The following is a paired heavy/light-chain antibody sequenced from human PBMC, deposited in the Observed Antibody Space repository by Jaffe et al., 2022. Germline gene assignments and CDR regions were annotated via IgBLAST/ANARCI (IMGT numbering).Light chain of an antibody. V-gene: IGLV6-57*01. CDR2: EDK. CDR3: QSYDSNNHMI. J-gene: IGLJ2*01. Sequence: NFMLTQPHSVSESPGKTITISCTRSSGNIARNYVQWYQQRPGSSPTTLIYEDKKRPSGVPDRFSGSIDSSSNSASLTISGLKTEDEADYYCQSYDSNNHMIFGGGTKLTVL. CDR1: SGNIARNY.
Heavy chain of an antibody. CDR1: GYTFTTYG. CDR2: ISAYNGNT. J-gene: IGHJ4*02. Sequence: QVQLVQSGAEVKKPGASVKVSCKASGYTFTTYGVSWVRQAPGQGLEWLGWISAYNGNTNYAQKVQGRVTMTTDTSTSTAYMELRSLRSDDTAMYYCARAEVATTDLDYWGQGTLVTVSS. V-gene: IGHV1-18*01. CDR3: ARAEVATTDLDY. D-gene: IGHD5-12*01.